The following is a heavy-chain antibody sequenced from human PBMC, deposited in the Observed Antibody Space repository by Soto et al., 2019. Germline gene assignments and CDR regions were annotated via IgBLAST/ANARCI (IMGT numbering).Heavy chain of an antibody. Sequence: SETLSLTCTVSGDSVSSDNYFWTWIRQPPGKGLELMAYISYTGDTNYNPSLKGRVTISVEPSTNQFSLKLTSVTAADTAVYYCAREGYSDTYSYYQTLDVWGQGTTVTVSS. D-gene: IGHD4-17*01. CDR1: GDSVSSDNYF. V-gene: IGHV4-61*01. CDR2: ISYTGDT. J-gene: IGHJ6*02. CDR3: AREGYSDTYSYYQTLDV.